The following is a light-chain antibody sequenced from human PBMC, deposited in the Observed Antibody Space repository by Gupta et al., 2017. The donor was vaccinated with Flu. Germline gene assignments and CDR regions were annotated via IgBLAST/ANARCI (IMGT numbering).Light chain of an antibody. CDR3: QQYDDWPPWT. CDR1: QGVGDN. Sequence: VLTQSPAALSVSPGQSATLSCRASQGVGDNLAWYQEKPGQAPRLLIYGASTRATGVPARFSGSGSGTDFTLTINNLQSDDFAIYYCQQYDDWPPWTFGQGTRMEIK. V-gene: IGKV3-15*01. J-gene: IGKJ1*01. CDR2: GAS.